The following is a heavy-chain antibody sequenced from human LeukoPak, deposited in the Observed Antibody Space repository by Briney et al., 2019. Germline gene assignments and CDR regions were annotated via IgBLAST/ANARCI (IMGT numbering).Heavy chain of an antibody. CDR1: GFTFSSYA. V-gene: IGHV3-23*01. CDR2: ISGSGGRT. D-gene: IGHD6-6*01. J-gene: IGHJ4*02. CDR3: AKDPFLYSSSIGPYYFDY. Sequence: PGGSLRLSCAASGFTFSSYAMSWVRQAPGKGLEWVSAISGSGGRTYYADSVKGRFTISRDNSKNTLYLQMNSLRAEDTAVYYCAKDPFLYSSSIGPYYFDYWGQGTLVTVSS.